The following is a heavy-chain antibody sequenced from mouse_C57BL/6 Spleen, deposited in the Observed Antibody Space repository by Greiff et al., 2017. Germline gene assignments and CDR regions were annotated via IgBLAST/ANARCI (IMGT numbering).Heavy chain of an antibody. J-gene: IGHJ4*01. Sequence: EVKLVESGGGLVKPGGSLKLSCAASGFTFSDYGMHWVRQAPEKGLEWVAYISSGSSTIYYADTVKGRFTISRDNAKNTLFLQMTSLRSEDMAMYYCAPDYDDAMDYWGQGTSVTVSS. D-gene: IGHD2-4*01. CDR2: ISSGSSTI. CDR3: APDYDDAMDY. V-gene: IGHV5-17*01. CDR1: GFTFSDYG.